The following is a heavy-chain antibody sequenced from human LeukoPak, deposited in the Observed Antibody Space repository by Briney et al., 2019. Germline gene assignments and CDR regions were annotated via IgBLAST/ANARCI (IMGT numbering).Heavy chain of an antibody. Sequence: GGSLRLSCAASGFTFSSYSMNWVRQAPGKGLEWVSSISSSSSYIYYADSVKGRFTISRDNAKNSLYLQMNSLRAEDTAVYYCARDFEVGADYYYYMDVWGKGTTVTVSS. J-gene: IGHJ6*03. CDR2: ISSSSSYI. V-gene: IGHV3-21*04. CDR3: ARDFEVGADYYYYMDV. D-gene: IGHD1-26*01. CDR1: GFTFSSYS.